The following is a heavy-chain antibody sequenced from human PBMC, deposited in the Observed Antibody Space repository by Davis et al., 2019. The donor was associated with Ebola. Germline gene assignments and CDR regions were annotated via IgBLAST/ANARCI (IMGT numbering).Heavy chain of an antibody. CDR2: IRSKANSYAT. J-gene: IGHJ4*02. D-gene: IGHD4-17*01. CDR3: TWQNGDLDY. Sequence: GESLKISCAASGFTFSGSAMHWVRQASGKGLEWVGRIRSKANSYATAYAASVKGRFTISRDDSKNTAYLQMNSLKTEDTAVYYCTWQNGDLDYWDQGTLVTVSS. V-gene: IGHV3-73*01. CDR1: GFTFSGSA.